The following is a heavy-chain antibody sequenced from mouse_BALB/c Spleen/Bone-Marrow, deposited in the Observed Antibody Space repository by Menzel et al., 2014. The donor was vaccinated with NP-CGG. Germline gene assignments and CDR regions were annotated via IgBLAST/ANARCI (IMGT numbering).Heavy chain of an antibody. CDR3: TRTYEYFDY. J-gene: IGHJ2*01. D-gene: IGHD2-3*01. CDR1: GYTFTTYW. CDR2: IYPSDNYT. V-gene: IGHV1-69*02. Sequence: VQLQQSAADLVRPGASVRLSCKASGYTFTTYWINWVQQRPGQGLEWIGNIYPSDNYTNYNQKFKDRATLTVDKSSSTAYMQLSSPTSEDTAVYYCTRTYEYFDYWGQGTTLTVSS.